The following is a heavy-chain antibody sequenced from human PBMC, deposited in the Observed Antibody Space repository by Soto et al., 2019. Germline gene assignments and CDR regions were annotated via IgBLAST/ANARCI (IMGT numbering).Heavy chain of an antibody. CDR1: GYTFTSYG. D-gene: IGHD6-13*01. V-gene: IGHV1-18*01. Sequence: ASVKVSCKASGYTFTSYGISWVRQAPGQGLEWMGWINPMGGSTNYAQEFQGRVTLTSDTSTSTVYMELSSLRFEDTALFYCARDLAAGDLWGQGTLVTVSS. CDR3: ARDLAAGDL. J-gene: IGHJ5*02. CDR2: INPMGGST.